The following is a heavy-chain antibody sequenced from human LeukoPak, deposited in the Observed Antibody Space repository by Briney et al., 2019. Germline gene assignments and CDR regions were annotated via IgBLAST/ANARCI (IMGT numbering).Heavy chain of an antibody. D-gene: IGHD3-22*01. J-gene: IGHJ6*03. Sequence: SVKVSCKASGGTFSSYAISWVRQAPGQGLEWMGGIIPIFGTANYAQKFQGRVTITADESTSTAYMELSSLRSEDTAVYYCARGRYDSSGYYPPYYYYYMDVWGKGTTVTVSS. CDR1: GGTFSSYA. V-gene: IGHV1-69*13. CDR3: ARGRYDSSGYYPPYYYYYMDV. CDR2: IIPIFGTA.